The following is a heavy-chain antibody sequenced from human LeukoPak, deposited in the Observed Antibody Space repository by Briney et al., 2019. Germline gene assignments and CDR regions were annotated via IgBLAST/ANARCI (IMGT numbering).Heavy chain of an antibody. CDR1: GGSFSGYY. CDR3: ARGNYDFWSGYYSNDYYYGMDV. Sequence: PSETLSLTCAVYGGSFSGYYWSWIRQPPVKGLEWIGEINHSGSTNYNPSLKSRVTISVDTSKNQFSLKLSSVTAADTAVYYCARGNYDFWSGYYSNDYYYGMDVWGQGTTVTVSS. J-gene: IGHJ6*02. V-gene: IGHV4-34*01. D-gene: IGHD3-3*01. CDR2: INHSGST.